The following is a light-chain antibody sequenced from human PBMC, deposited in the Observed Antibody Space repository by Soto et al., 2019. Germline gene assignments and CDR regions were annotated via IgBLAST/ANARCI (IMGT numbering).Light chain of an antibody. Sequence: QSALTQPRSVSGSPGQSVTLSCTGTSSDVGGYHYVSWYQHHPGKAPKIIIYDVNKRPSGVPDRFSGSKSGNTASLTISGLPNDEEAYYYCCSYAGSNTLVFGGGTKLTVL. CDR2: DVN. CDR3: CSYAGSNTLV. V-gene: IGLV2-11*01. CDR1: SSDVGGYHY. J-gene: IGLJ2*01.